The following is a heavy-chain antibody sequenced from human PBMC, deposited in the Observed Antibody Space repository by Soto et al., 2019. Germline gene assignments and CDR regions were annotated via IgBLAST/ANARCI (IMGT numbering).Heavy chain of an antibody. CDR2: INPNSGAT. J-gene: IGHJ4*02. CDR1: GYTFIGYY. Sequence: ASVKVSCKASGYTFIGYYMHWVRQAPGQGLEWMGWINPNSGATNYAQNFQGRVTMTSDTSISTAYMDLSRLRSADTAVYYCARAIYGWGRDFDYWGLGTMVTVSS. CDR3: ARAIYGWGRDFDY. V-gene: IGHV1-2*02. D-gene: IGHD3-10*01.